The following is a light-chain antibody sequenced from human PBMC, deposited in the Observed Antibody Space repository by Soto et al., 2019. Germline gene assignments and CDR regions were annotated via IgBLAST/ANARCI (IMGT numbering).Light chain of an antibody. V-gene: IGKV3-15*01. CDR1: QSVSSN. J-gene: IGKJ1*01. CDR2: GAS. Sequence: EIVMTQSPATLSVSPGERATLSCRASQSVSSNLAWYQQKPGQAPRLLIYGASTRATGIPARFSGSGSGTEVTLTISSLQSEDFAVYYCQQYNNWPPWTFGQGTKVELK. CDR3: QQYNNWPPWT.